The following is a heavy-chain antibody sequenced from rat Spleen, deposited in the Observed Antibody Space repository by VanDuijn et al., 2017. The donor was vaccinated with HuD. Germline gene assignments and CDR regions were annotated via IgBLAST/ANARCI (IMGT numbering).Heavy chain of an antibody. CDR2: ISYDCGST. Sequence: EVQLVESGGDLVQPGSPLKLSCAASGFTFSDYYMAWVRQAPTKGLEWVASISYDCGSTYYRDSVKGRFTISRDNAKSSLYLQMDSLRSEDTATYYCTKRGTVVVYWYFDFWGPGTMVTVSS. J-gene: IGHJ1*01. CDR3: TKRGTVVVYWYFDF. V-gene: IGHV5-20*01. D-gene: IGHD1-1*01. CDR1: GFTFSDYY.